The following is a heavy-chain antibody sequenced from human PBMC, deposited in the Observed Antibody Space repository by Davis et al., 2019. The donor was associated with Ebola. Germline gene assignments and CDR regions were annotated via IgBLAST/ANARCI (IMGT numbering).Heavy chain of an antibody. D-gene: IGHD4-17*01. J-gene: IGHJ4*02. CDR3: ARVSGDYTTFDY. CDR1: GYTFTGYS. V-gene: IGHV1-2*04. CDR2: INPNSGGT. Sequence: AASVTVSCKASGYTFTGYSMHWLRHAPGQGLEWMGWINPNSGGTNYAQKFQGWVTMTRDTSISTAYMELSRLRSDDTAVHYCARVSGDYTTFDYWGQGTLVTVSS.